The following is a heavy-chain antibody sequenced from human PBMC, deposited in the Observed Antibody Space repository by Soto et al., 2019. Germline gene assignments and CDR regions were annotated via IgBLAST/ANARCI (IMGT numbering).Heavy chain of an antibody. J-gene: IGHJ5*02. CDR2: IYHSGST. V-gene: IGHV4-38-2*02. Sequence: PSETLSLTCAVSGYSISSGYYWGWSRQPPGKGLEWIGSIYHSGSTYYNPSLKSLVTISVDTSKNQFSLKLSSVTAADTAVYYCARDLIAARPSQALNWFDPWGQGTLVTVSS. D-gene: IGHD6-6*01. CDR1: GYSISSGYY. CDR3: ARDLIAARPSQALNWFDP.